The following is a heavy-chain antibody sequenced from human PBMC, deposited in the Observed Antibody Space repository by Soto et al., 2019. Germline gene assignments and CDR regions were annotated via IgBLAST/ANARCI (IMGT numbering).Heavy chain of an antibody. D-gene: IGHD6-13*01. CDR1: GGSISSGGYY. CDR2: IYYSGST. Sequence: QVQLQESGPGLVKPSQTLSLTCTVSGGSISSGGYYWSWIRQHPGKGLGWIGDIYYSGSTYYNPSLKCRVTISVDTSKNQFSRKLSSVTAADTAVYYCASSFGVAAAGPFDYWGQGTLVTVSS. V-gene: IGHV4-31*03. J-gene: IGHJ4*02. CDR3: ASSFGVAAAGPFDY.